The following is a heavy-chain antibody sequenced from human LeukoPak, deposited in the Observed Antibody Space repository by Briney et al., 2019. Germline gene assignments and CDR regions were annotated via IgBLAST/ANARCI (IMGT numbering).Heavy chain of an antibody. CDR1: GYTFTGYY. Sequence: GASVKVSCKASGYTFTGYYMHWVRQAPGQGLEWMGWINPNSGGTNYAQKFQGRVTMTRDTSISTAYMELSRLRSDDTAVYYCARAAYYDSSGYRYDAFDIWGQGTMVTVPS. D-gene: IGHD3-22*01. V-gene: IGHV1-2*02. CDR3: ARAAYYDSSGYRYDAFDI. CDR2: INPNSGGT. J-gene: IGHJ3*02.